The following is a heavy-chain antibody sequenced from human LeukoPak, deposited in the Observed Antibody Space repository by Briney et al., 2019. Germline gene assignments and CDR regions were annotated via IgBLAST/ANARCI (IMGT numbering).Heavy chain of an antibody. D-gene: IGHD3-16*01. J-gene: IGHJ4*02. Sequence: SETLPLACTVSSGSINSYYWGWVRQPAGRGLEWIGRIYTTGKTDYNPSLKSRLTMSVDTSKRQFSLNLRSVTAADTAIYYCARHGYTASHYFLDFWSQGTLVTVSS. CDR3: ARHGYTASHYFLDF. CDR2: IYTTGKT. V-gene: IGHV4-4*07. CDR1: SGSINSYY.